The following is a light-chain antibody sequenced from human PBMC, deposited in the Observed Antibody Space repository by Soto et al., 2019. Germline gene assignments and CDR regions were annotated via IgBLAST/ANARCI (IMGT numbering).Light chain of an antibody. J-gene: IGKJ1*01. Sequence: EIVMTQSPATLSVSPGERATLSCRASQSVSSNLAWYQQKPGQAPRLLIYGASTRATGIPARFSGSGSGTAFTHAISRLQSEDFAVYYRKPYNNWPPWGPFGQRTKGEIK. V-gene: IGKV3-15*01. CDR1: QSVSSN. CDR3: KPYNNWPPWGP. CDR2: GAS.